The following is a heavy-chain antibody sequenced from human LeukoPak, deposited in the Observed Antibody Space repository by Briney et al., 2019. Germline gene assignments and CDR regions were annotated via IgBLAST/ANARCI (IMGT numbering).Heavy chain of an antibody. CDR2: ISTYYGNT. V-gene: IGHV1-18*01. CDR1: GYTFTSYG. D-gene: IGHD3-10*01. Sequence: ASVKVSCKASGYTFTSYGFSWVRQAPGQGLEWMGWISTYYGNTNYAQKLQDRVTMTTDTSTSTAYMELTSLRSDDTAVYYCARVYSTKYYGSGDRPFLFDYWGQGTVVTVSS. CDR3: ARVYSTKYYGSGDRPFLFDY. J-gene: IGHJ4*02.